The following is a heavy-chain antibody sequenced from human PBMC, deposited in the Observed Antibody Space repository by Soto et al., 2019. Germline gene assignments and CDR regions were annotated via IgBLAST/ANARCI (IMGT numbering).Heavy chain of an antibody. V-gene: IGHV4-34*01. CDR2: INHSGST. D-gene: IGHD2-15*01. J-gene: IGHJ4*02. Sequence: PSETLSLTCAVYGGSFSGYYWSWIRQPPGKGLEWIGEINHSGSTNYNPSLKSRVTISVDTSKNQFSLKLSSVTAADTAVYYCARAPCSGGSCYPAGNYFDYWGQGTLVTVSS. CDR1: GGSFSGYY. CDR3: ARAPCSGGSCYPAGNYFDY.